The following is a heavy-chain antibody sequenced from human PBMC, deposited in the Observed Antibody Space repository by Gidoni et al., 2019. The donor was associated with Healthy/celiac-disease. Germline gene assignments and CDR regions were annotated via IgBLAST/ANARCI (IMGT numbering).Heavy chain of an antibody. J-gene: IGHJ6*02. CDR1: GGSFSGYY. CDR2: INHSGST. D-gene: IGHD5-18*01. CDR3: ARAAPEYSYGYDGMDV. V-gene: IGHV4-34*01. Sequence: QVQLQQWGAGLLKPSETLSLTCAVYGGSFSGYYWSWIRQPPGKGLEWIGEINHSGSTNYNPSLKSRVTISVDTSKNQFSLKLSSVTAADTAVYYCARAAPEYSYGYDGMDVWGQGTTVTVSS.